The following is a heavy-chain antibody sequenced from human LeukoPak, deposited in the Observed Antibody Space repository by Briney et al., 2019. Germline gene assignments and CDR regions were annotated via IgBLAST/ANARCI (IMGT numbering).Heavy chain of an antibody. V-gene: IGHV3-30*03. Sequence: GGSLRLSCAASGFTFSSYDMHWVRQAPGKGLEWVAVISYDGSIKYNADSVKGRFTISRDNAKNSLFLQMNSLRAEDTAVYYCALYYSGRGSNRWFDPWGQGTLVTVSS. CDR1: GFTFSSYD. J-gene: IGHJ5*02. CDR2: ISYDGSIK. CDR3: ALYYSGRGSNRWFDP. D-gene: IGHD3-10*01.